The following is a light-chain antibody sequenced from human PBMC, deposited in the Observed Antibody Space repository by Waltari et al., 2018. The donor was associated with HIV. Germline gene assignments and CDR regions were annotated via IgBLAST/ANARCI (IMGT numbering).Light chain of an antibody. CDR2: QDT. J-gene: IGLJ3*02. Sequence: SYDLTQPPSVSVSSGQTATVTCSGVNLGHKYVSWYQQRSGQSPVLVIYQDTKRPPVIPERFCGSTSENTATLTIYETQPLDEAHYSCQAWDSGTIVFGGGTNLTVL. CDR3: QAWDSGTIV. CDR1: NLGHKY. V-gene: IGLV3-1*01.